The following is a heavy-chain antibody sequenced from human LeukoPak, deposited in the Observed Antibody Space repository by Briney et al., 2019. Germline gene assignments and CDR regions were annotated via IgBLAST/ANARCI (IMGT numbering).Heavy chain of an antibody. V-gene: IGHV4-39*01. CDR3: ARHAGNYYDSSGYTIPERTNDY. CDR1: SGSISTSNYY. CDR2: IFYSGST. J-gene: IGHJ4*02. D-gene: IGHD3-22*01. Sequence: SETLSLTCTVSSGSISTSNYYWGWVRQPPGKALEWIGNIFYSGSTYYSPSLKSRVTISLDTSRNQFSLKLNSVTAADTAVYYCARHAGNYYDSSGYTIPERTNDYWGQGTLVTVSS.